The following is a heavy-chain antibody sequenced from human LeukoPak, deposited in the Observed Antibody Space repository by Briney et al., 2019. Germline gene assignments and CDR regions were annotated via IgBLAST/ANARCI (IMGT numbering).Heavy chain of an antibody. V-gene: IGHV4-34*01. Sequence: SETLSLTCTVSGGSISSYYWSWIRQPPGKGLEWIGEINHSGSTNYNPSLKSRVTISVDTSKNQFSLKLSSVTAADTAVYYCARRGRGSRVTMVRGVIIGGAFDIWGQGTMATVSS. CDR3: ARRGRGSRVTMVRGVIIGGAFDI. D-gene: IGHD3-10*01. CDR1: GGSISSYY. CDR2: INHSGST. J-gene: IGHJ3*02.